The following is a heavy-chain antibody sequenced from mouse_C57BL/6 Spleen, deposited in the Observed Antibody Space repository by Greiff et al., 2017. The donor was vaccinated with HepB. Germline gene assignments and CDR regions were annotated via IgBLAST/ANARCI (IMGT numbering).Heavy chain of an antibody. V-gene: IGHV1-69*01. CDR3: ARWDYYGSSYPYFDY. J-gene: IGHJ2*01. D-gene: IGHD1-1*01. CDR1: GYTFTSYW. Sequence: QVQLKQSGAELVMPGASVKLSCKASGYTFTSYWMHWVKQRPGQGLEWIGEIDPSDSYTNYNQKFKGKSTLTVDKSSSTAYMQLSSLTSEDSAVYYCARWDYYGSSYPYFDYWGQGTTLTVSS. CDR2: IDPSDSYT.